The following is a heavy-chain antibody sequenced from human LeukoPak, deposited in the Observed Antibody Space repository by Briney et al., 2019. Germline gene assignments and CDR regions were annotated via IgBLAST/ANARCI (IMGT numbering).Heavy chain of an antibody. CDR2: IYYTGST. J-gene: IGHJ4*02. V-gene: IGHV4-59*01. Sequence: SETLSLTCTVSGGSITDYYWGWIRQPPGKGLEWMGYIYYTGSTSDNPSLKSRVTMSVDTSKNQFSLRLSSVTTADTAVYYCASLSFGESIMDVDYWGQGTLVTVSS. CDR3: ASLSFGESIMDVDY. D-gene: IGHD3-10*01. CDR1: GGSITDYY.